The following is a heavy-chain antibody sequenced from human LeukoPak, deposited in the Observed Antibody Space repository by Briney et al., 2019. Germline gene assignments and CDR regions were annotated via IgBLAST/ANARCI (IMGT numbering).Heavy chain of an antibody. CDR1: GFTLSSYS. V-gene: IGHV3-48*02. Sequence: GGSLRLSCEVSGFTLSSYSMNWVRQAPGKGLEWVSYISSSSNTIYYADSVKGRFTISRDNAKNSLYLQMNSLRDEDTAVYYCARGPKGFGGVIVMVYWGQGTLVTVSS. J-gene: IGHJ4*02. D-gene: IGHD3-16*02. CDR3: ARGPKGFGGVIVMVY. CDR2: ISSSSNTI.